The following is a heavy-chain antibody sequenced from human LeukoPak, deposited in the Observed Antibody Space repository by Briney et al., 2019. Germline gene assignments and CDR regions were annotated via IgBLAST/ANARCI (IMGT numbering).Heavy chain of an antibody. Sequence: KTGGSLRLSCAASGFTFSSYSMNWVRQAPGKGLEWVSSISSSSSYIYYADSVKGRFTISRDNSKNTLYLRMNSLRAEDTALYYCAKGRRGYAYGATVDYWGQGTLVTVSS. J-gene: IGHJ4*02. CDR3: AKGRRGYAYGATVDY. CDR1: GFTFSSYS. D-gene: IGHD5-18*01. CDR2: ISSSSSYI. V-gene: IGHV3-21*04.